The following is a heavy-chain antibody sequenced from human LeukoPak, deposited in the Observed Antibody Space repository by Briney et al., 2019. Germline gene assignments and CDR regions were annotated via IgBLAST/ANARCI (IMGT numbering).Heavy chain of an antibody. CDR1: GFTFGDYA. Sequence: PGGSLRLSCTAAGFTFGDYALSWFRQAPGKGLEWVGFIRSKAYGGTAEYAASVKGRFTFSRDDSKSIAYLQMNSLKTEDTAVYYCGDCGNYPLHNWGQGTLVTVSS. J-gene: IGHJ4*02. D-gene: IGHD2-21*01. CDR3: GDCGNYPLHN. CDR2: IRSKAYGGTA. V-gene: IGHV3-49*03.